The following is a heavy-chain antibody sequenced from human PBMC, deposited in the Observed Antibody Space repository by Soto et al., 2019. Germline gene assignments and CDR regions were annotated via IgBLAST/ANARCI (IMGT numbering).Heavy chain of an antibody. J-gene: IGHJ6*02. CDR2: ISYDGSNK. Sequence: GGSLRLSFAASGFPFSSYAMHWVRQAPGKGLGGVAVISYDGSNKYYADSVKGRFTISRDNSKNTLYLQMNSLRAEDTAVYYCARVGGVYDILTGYYSYYYYGMDVWGQGTTVTSP. CDR1: GFPFSSYA. CDR3: ARVGGVYDILTGYYSYYYYGMDV. D-gene: IGHD3-9*01. V-gene: IGHV3-30-3*01.